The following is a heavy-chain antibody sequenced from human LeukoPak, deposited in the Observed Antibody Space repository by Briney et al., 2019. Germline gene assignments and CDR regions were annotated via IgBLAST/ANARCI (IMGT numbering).Heavy chain of an antibody. Sequence: PWASVKVSCKASGYTFTSYHMHWVRQAPGQGLEWMGIINPSGGSTSYAQKFQGRVTMTRDMSTSTVYMELSSLRSEDTAVYYCARDLLERRADYWGQGTLVTVSS. J-gene: IGHJ4*02. V-gene: IGHV1-46*01. CDR2: INPSGGST. CDR1: GYTFTSYH. D-gene: IGHD1-1*01. CDR3: ARDLLERRADY.